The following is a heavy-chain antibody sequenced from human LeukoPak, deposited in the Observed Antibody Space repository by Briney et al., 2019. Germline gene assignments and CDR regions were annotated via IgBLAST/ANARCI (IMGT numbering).Heavy chain of an antibody. Sequence: GESLKISCKGSGYSFTGYWIGWVRQMPGKGLEWMGTIYPGDSATRYSPSFQGQVTISADKSISTAYMQWNSLKASDTAMYYCARHPRLSMMMVVTPDAFDIWGQGTLVTVSS. CDR1: GYSFTGYW. D-gene: IGHD3-16*01. CDR3: ARHPRLSMMMVVTPDAFDI. CDR2: IYPGDSAT. J-gene: IGHJ3*02. V-gene: IGHV5-51*01.